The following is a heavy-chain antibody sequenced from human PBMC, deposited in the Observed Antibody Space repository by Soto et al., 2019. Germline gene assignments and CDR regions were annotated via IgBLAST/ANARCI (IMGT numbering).Heavy chain of an antibody. CDR3: ARDRNVRGVILSWFAP. D-gene: IGHD3-10*01. Sequence: ASVKVSCKASGYTFTSYAMHWVRQAPGQGLEWMGWISAYNGNTNYAQKLQGRVTMTTDTSTSTAYMELRSLRSDDTAVYYCARDRNVRGVILSWFAPWGQGTLVTVSS. CDR1: GYTFTSYA. J-gene: IGHJ5*02. CDR2: ISAYNGNT. V-gene: IGHV1-18*01.